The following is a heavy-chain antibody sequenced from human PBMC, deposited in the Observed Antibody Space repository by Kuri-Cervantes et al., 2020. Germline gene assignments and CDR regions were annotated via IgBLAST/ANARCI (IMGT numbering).Heavy chain of an antibody. CDR1: GFTFSHHG. Sequence: GESLKISCAASGFTFSHHGMHWVRQAPGKGLEWVAVISYDGSNKYYADSVKGRFTISRDNSKNTLYLQMNSLRAEDTAVYYCAKDLMVVAAPIYYYYYGMDVWGQGTTVTVSS. D-gene: IGHD2-15*01. J-gene: IGHJ6*02. CDR2: ISYDGSNK. V-gene: IGHV3-30*18. CDR3: AKDLMVVAAPIYYYYYGMDV.